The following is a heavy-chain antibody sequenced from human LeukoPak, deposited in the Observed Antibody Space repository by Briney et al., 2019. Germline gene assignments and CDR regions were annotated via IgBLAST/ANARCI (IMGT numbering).Heavy chain of an antibody. V-gene: IGHV4-4*02. J-gene: IGHJ5*02. CDR2: IYHSGST. CDR1: GGSISSSNW. Sequence: SETLSLTCAVSGGSISSSNWWSWVRQPPGKGLEWIGEIYHSGSTNYNPSLKSRVTISVDKSKNRFSLKLSSVTAADTAVYYCARAYYDILTGYHWFDPWGQGTLVTVSS. CDR3: ARAYYDILTGYHWFDP. D-gene: IGHD3-9*01.